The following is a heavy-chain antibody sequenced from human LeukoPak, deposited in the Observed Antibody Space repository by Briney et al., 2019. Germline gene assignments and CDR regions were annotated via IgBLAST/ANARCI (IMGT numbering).Heavy chain of an antibody. D-gene: IGHD1-14*01. CDR3: GRERKVGDYYYYMDV. Sequence: GGSLSLSCAASGFTFSDYYMSWIRQAPGRRLERVSYITSSGSTIYSADSVKGRFIISRDHATNSMYLQMSSVRAEATEVYYCGRERKVGDYYYYMDVWGKGTTVTISS. CDR1: GFTFSDYY. J-gene: IGHJ6*03. CDR2: ITSSGSTI. V-gene: IGHV3-11*01.